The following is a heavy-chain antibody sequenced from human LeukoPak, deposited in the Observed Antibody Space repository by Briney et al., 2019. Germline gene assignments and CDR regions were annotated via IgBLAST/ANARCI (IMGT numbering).Heavy chain of an antibody. J-gene: IGHJ5*02. D-gene: IGHD6-19*01. CDR2: ISADGSTT. Sequence: GGSLRLSCAASGFTFSNYWMHWVRQAPGKGLVWVSRISADGSTTSYADSVEGRFTISRDNAKNTMYLQMKSLRDEDTAVYYCARAQAVAGTGGFDPWGQGTLVFVSS. CDR1: GFTFSNYW. CDR3: ARAQAVAGTGGFDP. V-gene: IGHV3-74*01.